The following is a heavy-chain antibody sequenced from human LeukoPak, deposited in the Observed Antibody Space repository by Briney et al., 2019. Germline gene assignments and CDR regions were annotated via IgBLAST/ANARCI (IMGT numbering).Heavy chain of an antibody. CDR3: ARGHYCCSTSCPLSRDY. J-gene: IGHJ4*02. V-gene: IGHV3-48*04. Sequence: GGSLRPSCAASGFTFSSYSMNWVRQAPGKGLEWVSYISSSSSTIYYADSVKGRFTISRDNAKNSLYLQMNSLRAEDTAVYYCARGHYCCSTSCPLSRDYWGQGTLVTVSS. CDR1: GFTFSSYS. D-gene: IGHD2-2*01. CDR2: ISSSSSTI.